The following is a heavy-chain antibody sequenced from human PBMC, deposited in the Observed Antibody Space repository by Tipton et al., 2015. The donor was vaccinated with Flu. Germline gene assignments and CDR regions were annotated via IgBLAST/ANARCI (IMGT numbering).Heavy chain of an antibody. CDR3: ARDDPPVDTAMGSYYYGMDV. V-gene: IGHV1-69*09. Sequence: QVQLVQSGAEVKKPGSSVKVSCKASGGTFSSYTISWVRQAPGQGLEWMGRIIPILGIANYAQKFQGRVTITADKSTSTAYMELSSLRSEDTAVYYCARDDPPVDTAMGSYYYGMDVWGQGTTVTVSS. CDR2: IIPILGIA. J-gene: IGHJ6*02. CDR1: GGTFSSYT. D-gene: IGHD5-18*01.